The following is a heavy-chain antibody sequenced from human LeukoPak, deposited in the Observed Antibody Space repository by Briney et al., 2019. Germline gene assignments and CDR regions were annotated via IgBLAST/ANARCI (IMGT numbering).Heavy chain of an antibody. CDR3: ARDLGGYNFDY. Sequence: GGSLRLSCAASGFIFSSYAMHGVRQAPGKGLEWGAVISYDGSNKYYADSVKGRFTISRDNSKNTLYLQMNSLRAEDTAVYYCARDLGGYNFDYWGQGTLVTVSS. J-gene: IGHJ4*02. CDR1: GFIFSSYA. CDR2: ISYDGSNK. V-gene: IGHV3-30*04. D-gene: IGHD5-24*01.